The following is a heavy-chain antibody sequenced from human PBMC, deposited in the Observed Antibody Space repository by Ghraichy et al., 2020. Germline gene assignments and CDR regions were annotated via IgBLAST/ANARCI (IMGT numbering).Heavy chain of an antibody. J-gene: IGHJ4*02. CDR1: GGSINSYF. CDR3: ASLRSGSGSYYLL. CDR2: IYYTGST. Sequence: SETLSLTCTVSGGSINSYFWHWIRQPPGKGLEWIGDIYYTGSTDYNPSLKSRVTMSIDTSKNLFSLKLISVTAADTAVYYCASLRSGSGSYYLLWGQGTLVTVSS. V-gene: IGHV4-59*01. D-gene: IGHD1-26*01.